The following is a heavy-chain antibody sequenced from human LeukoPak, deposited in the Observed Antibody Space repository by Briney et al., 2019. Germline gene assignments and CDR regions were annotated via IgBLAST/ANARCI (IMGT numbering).Heavy chain of an antibody. CDR2: IYGAGGAT. D-gene: IGHD7-27*01. J-gene: IGHJ6*03. CDR1: GFTFRSYA. Sequence: GGSLRLSCVASGFTFRSYAMHWVRQAPGQGLEWVSRIYGAGGATNYAHSFKGRFTISRDTSKGTVYLQMNRLRAEDTAVYYCEKTGAGYCYMDVGGKGTTVTVS. CDR3: EKTGAGYCYMDV. V-gene: IGHV3-23*01.